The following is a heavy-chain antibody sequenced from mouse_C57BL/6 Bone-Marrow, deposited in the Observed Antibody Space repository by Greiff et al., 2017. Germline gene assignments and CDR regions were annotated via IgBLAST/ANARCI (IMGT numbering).Heavy chain of an antibody. CDR3: ARRDWNYYGSSYDY. V-gene: IGHV1-81*01. CDR2: IYPRSGNT. Sequence: VMLVESGAELARPGASVKLSCKASGYTFTSYGISWVKQRTGQGLEWIGEIYPRSGNTYYNEKFKGKATLTADTSSSTAYMELRSLTSEDSAVYFCARRDWNYYGSSYDYRGQGTTLTVSS. J-gene: IGHJ2*01. CDR1: GYTFTSYG. D-gene: IGHD1-1*01.